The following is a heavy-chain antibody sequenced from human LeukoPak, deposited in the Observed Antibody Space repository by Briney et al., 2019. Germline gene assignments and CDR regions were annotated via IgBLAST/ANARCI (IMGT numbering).Heavy chain of an antibody. Sequence: GSLRLSCAASGFTFSSYAMSWVRPAPGKGLEWVSAIIGSGGSTYYADSVKGRFTISRDNSKNTLYLQMNSLRAEDTAVYYCAKEGVLRFLEWRSYYFDYWGQGTLVTVSS. CDR2: IIGSGGST. D-gene: IGHD3-3*01. V-gene: IGHV3-23*01. CDR3: AKEGVLRFLEWRSYYFDY. CDR1: GFTFSSYA. J-gene: IGHJ4*02.